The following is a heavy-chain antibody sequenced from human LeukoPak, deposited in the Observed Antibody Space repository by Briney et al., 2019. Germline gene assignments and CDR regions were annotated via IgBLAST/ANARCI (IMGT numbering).Heavy chain of an antibody. J-gene: IGHJ4*02. CDR3: ARGPHCSGGSCHSVSDY. CDR1: GGSMSSGSYY. CDR2: IYTSGST. V-gene: IGHV4-61*02. D-gene: IGHD2-15*01. Sequence: PSETLSLTCTVSGGSMSSGSYYWSWIRQPAGKGLEWIGRIYTSGSTNYNPSLKSRVTMSIDTSKNQFSLKLSSVTAADTAVYYCARGPHCSGGSCHSVSDYWGQGTLVTVSS.